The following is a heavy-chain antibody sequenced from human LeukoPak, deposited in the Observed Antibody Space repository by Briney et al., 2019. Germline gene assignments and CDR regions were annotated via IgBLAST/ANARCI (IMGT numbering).Heavy chain of an antibody. Sequence: GGSLRLSCAASGFTFSSYAMHWVRQAPGKGLEWVAVISYDGSNKYYADSVKGRFTISRDNSKNTLYLQMNSLRAEDTAVYYCAKAWSRGTDYDSRGRVITPPFGYWGQGTLVTVSS. CDR2: ISYDGSNK. CDR3: AKAWSRGTDYDSRGRVITPPFGY. CDR1: GFTFSSYA. J-gene: IGHJ4*02. D-gene: IGHD3-22*01. V-gene: IGHV3-30-3*01.